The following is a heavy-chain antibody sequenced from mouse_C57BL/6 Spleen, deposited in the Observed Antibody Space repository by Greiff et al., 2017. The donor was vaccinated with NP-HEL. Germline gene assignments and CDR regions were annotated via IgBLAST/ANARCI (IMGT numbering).Heavy chain of an antibody. CDR2: IDPSDSYT. J-gene: IGHJ3*01. CDR3: AIDYDGRFAY. V-gene: IGHV1-50*01. Sequence: QVQLQQPGAELVKPGASVKLSCKASGYTFTSYWMQWVKQRPGQGLEWIGEIDPSDSYTNYNQKFKGKATLTVDTSSSTAYMQLSSLTSEDSAVYYCAIDYDGRFAYWGQGTLVTVSA. D-gene: IGHD2-4*01. CDR1: GYTFTSYW.